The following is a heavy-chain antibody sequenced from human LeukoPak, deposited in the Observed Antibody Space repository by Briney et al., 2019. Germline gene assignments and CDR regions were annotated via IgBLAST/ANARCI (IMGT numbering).Heavy chain of an antibody. D-gene: IGHD4-17*01. CDR2: IYYSGST. CDR3: ARKQDYGSGYYFDY. V-gene: IGHV4-59*01. J-gene: IGHJ4*02. CDR1: GGSISSYY. Sequence: SETLSLTCTVSGGSISSYYWSWIRQPPGKGLEWIGYIYYSGSTNYNPSLKSRVTISVDTSKNQFSLKLSSVTAAGTAVYYCARKQDYGSGYYFDYWGQGTLVTVSS.